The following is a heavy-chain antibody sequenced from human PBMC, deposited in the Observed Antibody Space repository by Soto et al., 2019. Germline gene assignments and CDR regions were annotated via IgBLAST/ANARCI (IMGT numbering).Heavy chain of an antibody. J-gene: IGHJ4*02. V-gene: IGHV3-33*06. Sequence: GGSLRLSCAASGFSFRSYAMHWVRQAPGKGLEWVAVIWYDGVNKYYADSVKGRFTISRDNSKNTLYLQMNSLRAEDTAVYYCAKDPEWELPKYYFDYWGQGTLVTV. CDR1: GFSFRSYA. D-gene: IGHD1-26*01. CDR3: AKDPEWELPKYYFDY. CDR2: IWYDGVNK.